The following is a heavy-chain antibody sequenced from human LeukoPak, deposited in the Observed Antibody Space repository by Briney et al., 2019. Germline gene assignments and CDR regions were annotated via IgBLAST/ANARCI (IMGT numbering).Heavy chain of an antibody. J-gene: IGHJ1*01. CDR2: IYYSGST. Sequence: SETLSLTXTVSGGSISSSSYYWGWIRQPPGKGLEWIGSIYYSGSTYYNPSLKSRVTISVDTSKNQFSLKLSSVTAADTAVYYCARRGAAAGFDWGQGTLVTVSS. V-gene: IGHV4-39*01. CDR1: GGSISSSSYY. D-gene: IGHD6-13*01. CDR3: ARRGAAAGFD.